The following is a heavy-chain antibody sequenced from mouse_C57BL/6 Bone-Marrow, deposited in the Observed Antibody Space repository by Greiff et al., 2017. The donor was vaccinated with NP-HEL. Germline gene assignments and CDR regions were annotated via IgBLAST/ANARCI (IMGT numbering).Heavy chain of an antibody. V-gene: IGHV1-81*01. CDR3: ARCSYSNLDY. Sequence: VQLQESGAELARPGASVKLSCKASGYTFTSYGISWVKQRTGQGLEWSGEIYPRSGNTYYNEKFKGKATLTADKSSSTAYMELRSLTSEDSAVYFCARCSYSNLDYWGQGTTLTVSS. D-gene: IGHD2-5*01. CDR1: GYTFTSYG. CDR2: IYPRSGNT. J-gene: IGHJ2*01.